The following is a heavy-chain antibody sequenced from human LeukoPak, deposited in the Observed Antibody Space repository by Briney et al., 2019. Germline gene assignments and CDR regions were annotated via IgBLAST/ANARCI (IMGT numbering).Heavy chain of an antibody. V-gene: IGHV3-48*04. J-gene: IGHJ3*02. CDR2: ISSSSSTI. CDR1: GFTFSSYS. Sequence: PGGSLRLSCAASGFTFSSYSMNWVRQAPGKGLEWVSYISSSSSTIYYADSVKGRFTISRDNAKNSLYLQMNSLRAEDTAVYYCARVPRWELLTALDIWGQGTMVTVSS. CDR3: ARVPRWELLTALDI. D-gene: IGHD1-26*01.